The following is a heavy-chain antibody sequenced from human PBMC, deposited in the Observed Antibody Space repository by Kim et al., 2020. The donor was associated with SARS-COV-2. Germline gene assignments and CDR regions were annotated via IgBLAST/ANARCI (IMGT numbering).Heavy chain of an antibody. Sequence: SVKGRMTVSRDNAKNTLYLQMNSLRAEGTAVYYCARAGEYDISGYYKFFHHWGQGALVTVSS. D-gene: IGHD3-22*01. CDR3: ARAGEYDISGYYKFFHH. V-gene: IGHV3-74*01. J-gene: IGHJ1*01.